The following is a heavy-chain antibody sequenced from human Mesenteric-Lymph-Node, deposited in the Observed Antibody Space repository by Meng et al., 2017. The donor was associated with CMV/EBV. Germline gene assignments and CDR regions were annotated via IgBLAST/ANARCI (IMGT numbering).Heavy chain of an antibody. CDR2: TYYRSKWFN. CDR3: ARSTLWFGEYADY. D-gene: IGHD3-10*01. J-gene: IGHJ4*02. V-gene: IGHV6-1*01. Sequence: SQTPSLTGAISGDSVSSNSAAWNWIRQSPSRGLEWLGRTYYRSKWFNDYAASLKGRININADTSKNQVSLQLNSVSPEDTAVYYCARSTLWFGEYADYWGQGTLVTVSS. CDR1: GDSVSSNSAA.